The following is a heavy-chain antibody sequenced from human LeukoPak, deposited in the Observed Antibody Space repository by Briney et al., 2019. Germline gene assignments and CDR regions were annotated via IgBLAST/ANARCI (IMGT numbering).Heavy chain of an antibody. CDR1: GFTFNMHY. J-gene: IGHJ4*02. CDR3: AREFFPPGLLTIVFDN. CDR2: IGYDGSQK. D-gene: IGHD2/OR15-2a*01. Sequence: GGSLRLSCAASGFTFNMHYMSWVRQAPGKGLDWMANIGYDGSQKNYVDSLKGRFTISRDNTKNSLYLQMDSLRAEDTAVYYCAREFFPPGLLTIVFDNWGQGTLVTVSS. V-gene: IGHV3-7*01.